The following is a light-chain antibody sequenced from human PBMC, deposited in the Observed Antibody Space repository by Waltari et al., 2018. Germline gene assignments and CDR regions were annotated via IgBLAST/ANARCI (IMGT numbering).Light chain of an antibody. V-gene: IGLV1-44*01. Sequence: QSVLTQPPSASGTPGQRVTISCSGSSSNIGTNTVTWYQLVPGTAPKTVIFANYHRPSGVPDRFSASKSGTSVSLVISGLQSEDEADYFCATWDDSLSGRVFGGGTKVTVL. CDR2: ANY. J-gene: IGLJ3*02. CDR1: SSNIGTNT. CDR3: ATWDDSLSGRV.